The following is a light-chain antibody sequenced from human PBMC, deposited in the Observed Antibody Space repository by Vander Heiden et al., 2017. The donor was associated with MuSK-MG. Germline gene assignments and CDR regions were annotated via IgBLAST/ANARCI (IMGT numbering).Light chain of an antibody. CDR1: QSIRTH. Sequence: DIQMTQYPSSLSASVGDRVTITCRASQSIRTHLNWYQQKPGKAPKLLSYAASSLQSVVPSRFIVSGSGTYFTLTISSLQPEDFATYYCQQSYSTPGTCGQGTKLEIK. CDR2: AAS. CDR3: QQSYSTPGT. J-gene: IGKJ2*02. V-gene: IGKV1-39*01.